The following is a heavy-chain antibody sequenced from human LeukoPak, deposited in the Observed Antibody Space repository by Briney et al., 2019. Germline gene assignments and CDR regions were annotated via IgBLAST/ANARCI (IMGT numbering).Heavy chain of an antibody. V-gene: IGHV3-21*01. J-gene: IGHJ6*03. CDR2: ISYSSSYI. Sequence: GGSLRLSCAASGFTFSNYNMNWVRQAPGKGLEWVSSISYSSSYIYYADSVKGRFTISRDNAKNSLYLQMNSLRAEDTAVYYCAREASDFWSGFLAYSRNYYYYYYMDVWGKGTTVTVSS. D-gene: IGHD3-3*01. CDR3: AREASDFWSGFLAYSRNYYYYYYMDV. CDR1: GFTFSNYN.